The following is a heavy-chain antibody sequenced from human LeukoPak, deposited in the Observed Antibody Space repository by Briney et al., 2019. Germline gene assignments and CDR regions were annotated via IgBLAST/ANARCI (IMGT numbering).Heavy chain of an antibody. V-gene: IGHV3-33*01. CDR3: AREMLRGAYYYYGIDV. CDR2: IWYDGSKK. CDR1: GFIFSSYG. J-gene: IGHJ6*02. Sequence: GSLRLSCVASGFIFSSYGMHWVRQAPGKGLEWVAVIWYDGSKKYHTDSVKGRFTISRDNSKNTLYLQMNSLRVEDTAVYYCAREMLRGAYYYYGIDVWGQGTTVTVSS. D-gene: IGHD3-10*01.